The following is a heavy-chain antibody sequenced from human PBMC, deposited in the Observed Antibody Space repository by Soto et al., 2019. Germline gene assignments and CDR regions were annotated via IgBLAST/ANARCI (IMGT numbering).Heavy chain of an antibody. D-gene: IGHD2-2*01. CDR3: ARGNIVVVPAANYFDD. CDR1: GGSFSGYY. J-gene: IGHJ4*02. V-gene: IGHV4-34*01. Sequence: SETLSLTCAVYGGSFSGYYWSWIRQPPGKGLEWIGEINHSGSTNYNPSLKSRVTISVDTSKNQFSLKLSSVTAADKAVYYCARGNIVVVPAANYFDDWGQGTLVTVSS. CDR2: INHSGST.